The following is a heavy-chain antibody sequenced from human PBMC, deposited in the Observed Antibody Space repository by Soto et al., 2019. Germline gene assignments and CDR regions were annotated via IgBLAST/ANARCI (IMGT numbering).Heavy chain of an antibody. J-gene: IGHJ3*02. CDR2: IWYDGSNK. V-gene: IGHV3-33*01. CDR1: GFTFSSYG. D-gene: IGHD3-10*01. Sequence: GGSLRLSCAASGFTFSSYGMHWVRQAPGKGLEWVAVIWYDGSNKYYADSVKGRFTISRDNSKNTLYLQMNSLRAEDTAVYYCARGDRFGELCPHTVCNDAFDIWGQGTMVTVSS. CDR3: ARGDRFGELCPHTVCNDAFDI.